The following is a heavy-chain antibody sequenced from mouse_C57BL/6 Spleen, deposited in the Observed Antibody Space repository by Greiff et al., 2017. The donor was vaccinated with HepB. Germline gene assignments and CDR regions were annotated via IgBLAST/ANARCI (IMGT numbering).Heavy chain of an antibody. Sequence: DVQLVESGGDLVKPGGSLKLSCAASGFTFSSYGMSWVRQTPDKRLEWVATISSGGSYTYYPDSVKGRFTISRDNAKNTLYLQMSSLKSEDTAMYYCARPRGTNYYAMDYWGQGTSVTVSS. V-gene: IGHV5-6*01. CDR2: ISSGGSYT. J-gene: IGHJ4*01. CDR1: GFTFSSYG. D-gene: IGHD2-14*01. CDR3: ARPRGTNYYAMDY.